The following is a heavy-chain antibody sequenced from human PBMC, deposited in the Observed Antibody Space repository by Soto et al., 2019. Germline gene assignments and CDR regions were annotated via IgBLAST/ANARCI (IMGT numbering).Heavy chain of an antibody. V-gene: IGHV2-26*01. J-gene: IGHJ5*02. CDR1: GGSISSYYW. Sequence: ETLSLTCTVSGGSISSYYWSWIRQPPGKALEWLAHIFSNDEKSYSTSLKSRLTISKDTSKSQVVLTMTNMDPVDTATYYCARIPGPWGQGTLVTVSS. CDR3: ARIPGP. CDR2: IFSNDEK.